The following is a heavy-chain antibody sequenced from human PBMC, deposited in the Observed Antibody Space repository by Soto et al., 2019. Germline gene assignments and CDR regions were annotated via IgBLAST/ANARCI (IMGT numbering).Heavy chain of an antibody. J-gene: IGHJ6*02. CDR3: ARPDDVLRSPSFRRPHYYYGMDV. V-gene: IGHV5-10-1*01. D-gene: IGHD3-3*01. CDR1: GYSFTSYW. Sequence: GESLKISCKGSGYSFTSYWISWVRQMPGKGLEWMGRIDPSDSYTNYSPSFQGHVTISADKSISTAYLQWSSLKASDTAMYYCARPDDVLRSPSFRRPHYYYGMDVWGQGTTVTVSS. CDR2: IDPSDSYT.